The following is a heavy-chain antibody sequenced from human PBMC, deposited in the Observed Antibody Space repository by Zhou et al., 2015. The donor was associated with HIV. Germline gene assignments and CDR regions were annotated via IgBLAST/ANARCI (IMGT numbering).Heavy chain of an antibody. Sequence: QVQLVQSGAEVKKPGSSVKVSCKASGGTFSSYTISWVRQAPGQGLEWMGRIIPILGIANYAQKFQGRVTITADKSTSTAYMELSSLRSEDTAVYYCARDSRGVQLWNDYYYYGMDVWGQGTTVTVSS. V-gene: IGHV1-69*08. CDR3: ARDSRGVQLWNDYYYYGMDV. J-gene: IGHJ6*02. D-gene: IGHD5-18*01. CDR2: IIPILGIA. CDR1: GGTFSSYT.